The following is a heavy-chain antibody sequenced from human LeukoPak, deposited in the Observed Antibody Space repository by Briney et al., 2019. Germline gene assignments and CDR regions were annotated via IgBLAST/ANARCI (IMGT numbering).Heavy chain of an antibody. J-gene: IGHJ5*02. CDR3: ARGVGSIVVVPAAIPWFDP. CDR2: ISSSSSTI. D-gene: IGHD2-2*01. V-gene: IGHV3-48*01. CDR1: GFTFSSYS. Sequence: GGSLRLSCAASGFTFSSYSMNWVRQAPGKGLEWVSYISSSSSTIYYADSVKGRFTNSRDNAKNSLYLQMNSLRAEDTAVYYCARGVGSIVVVPAAIPWFDPWGQGTLVTVSS.